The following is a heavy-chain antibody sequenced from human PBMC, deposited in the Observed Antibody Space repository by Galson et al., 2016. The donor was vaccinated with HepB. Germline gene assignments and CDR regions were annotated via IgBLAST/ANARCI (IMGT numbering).Heavy chain of an antibody. CDR3: AREAIAVAKNFDY. D-gene: IGHD6-19*01. V-gene: IGHV3-64*04. CDR1: GFTFSSYA. CDR2: ISSNGGTT. J-gene: IGHJ4*02. Sequence: SLRLSCAASGFTFSSYAMHWVRQAPGQGLEDVSAISSNGGTTFYADSVKGRFTISRDNSKNSLYLQMNSLRAEDTAVYYCAREAIAVAKNFDYWGQGTLVTVSS.